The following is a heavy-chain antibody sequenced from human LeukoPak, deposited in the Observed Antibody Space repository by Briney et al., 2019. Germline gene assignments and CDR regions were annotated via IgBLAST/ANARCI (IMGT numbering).Heavy chain of an antibody. J-gene: IGHJ4*02. CDR1: GFTFSSYA. V-gene: IGHV3-23*01. CDR3: AKDRHSSGYYQSPIDY. CDR2: ISGSGGST. D-gene: IGHD3-22*01. Sequence: GGSLRLSCAASGFTFSSYAMSWVRQAPGKGLEWVSAISGSGGSTYYADSVKGRFTISRDNSKNTLYLQMDSLRAEDTAVYYCAKDRHSSGYYQSPIDYWGQGTLVTVSS.